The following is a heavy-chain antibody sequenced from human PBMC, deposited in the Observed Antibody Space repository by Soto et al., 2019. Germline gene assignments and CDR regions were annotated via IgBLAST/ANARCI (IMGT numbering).Heavy chain of an antibody. D-gene: IGHD1-1*01. CDR2: IYYSGTT. CDR3: ARGVGVQLGSLGGRYYYFNMDV. V-gene: IGHV4-59*01. J-gene: IGHJ6*02. CDR1: GDSISTFY. Sequence: PSETLSLTCTVSGDSISTFYWTWIRQSPGKGLEWIGYIYYSGTTNYNPSLKSRVTISVDTSKNQFSLKLSSVTAADTAVYYGARGVGVQLGSLGGRYYYFNMDVWGQGTTVTVSS.